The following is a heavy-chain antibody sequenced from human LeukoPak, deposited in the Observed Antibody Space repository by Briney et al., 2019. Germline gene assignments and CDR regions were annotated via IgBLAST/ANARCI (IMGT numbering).Heavy chain of an antibody. CDR2: ISSSGSTI. D-gene: IGHD4-17*01. CDR1: GFTFSSYE. J-gene: IGHJ6*03. Sequence: GGSLRLSCAASGFTFSSYEMNWVRQAPGKGLEWVSYISSSGSTIYYADSVKGRFTISRDNAKNSLYLQMNSLRAEDTAVYYCAKDEDYGDYWMLGYYMDVWGKGTTVTISS. V-gene: IGHV3-48*03. CDR3: AKDEDYGDYWMLGYYMDV.